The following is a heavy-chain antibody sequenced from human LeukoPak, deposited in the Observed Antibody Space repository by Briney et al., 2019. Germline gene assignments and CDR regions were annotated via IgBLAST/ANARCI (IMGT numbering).Heavy chain of an antibody. D-gene: IGHD2/OR15-2a*01. Sequence: PSETLSLTCTVSGGSTSSHDWGWVRQPPGKGLGWVGSIYLIGSTYYNPSLKSRDTISVDTSKSQVSLKLSSVSAADTAVSYCARGIYLVDPGGEGTLAAVSA. CDR1: GGSTSSHD. CDR2: IYLIGST. CDR3: ARGIYLVDP. J-gene: IGHJ5*02. V-gene: IGHV4-38-2*02.